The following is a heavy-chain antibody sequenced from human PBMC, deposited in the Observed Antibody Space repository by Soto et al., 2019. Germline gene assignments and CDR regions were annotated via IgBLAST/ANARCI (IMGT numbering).Heavy chain of an antibody. D-gene: IGHD6-13*01. Sequence: QVHLVESGGGVVQPGRSPRLSCAASGFMFSSYAMHWVRQAPGKGLEWVAVISYDGSNEYYADSVKGRFTISRDNTKNTLGLQMNTLRREDTAVYYCARPLEAGHFHYYGMNVWGQGTTVTVSS. CDR2: ISYDGSNE. J-gene: IGHJ6*02. CDR3: ARPLEAGHFHYYGMNV. V-gene: IGHV3-30-3*01. CDR1: GFMFSSYA.